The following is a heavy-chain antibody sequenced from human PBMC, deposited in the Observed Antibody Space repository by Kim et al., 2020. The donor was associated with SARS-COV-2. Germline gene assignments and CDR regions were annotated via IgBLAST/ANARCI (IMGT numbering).Heavy chain of an antibody. V-gene: IGHV3-33*06. CDR3: AKSITGTTGVLDY. CDR1: GFTFSSYG. CDR2: IWYDGSNK. D-gene: IGHD1-7*01. Sequence: GGSLRLSCAASGFTFSSYGMHWVRQAPGKGLEWVAVIWYDGSNKYYADSVKGRFTISRDNSKNTLYLQMNSLRAEDTAVYYCAKSITGTTGVLDYWGQGTLVTVSS. J-gene: IGHJ4*02.